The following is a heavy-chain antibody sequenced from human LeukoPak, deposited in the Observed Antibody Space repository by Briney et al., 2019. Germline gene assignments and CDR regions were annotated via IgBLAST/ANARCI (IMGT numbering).Heavy chain of an antibody. CDR3: ARDHPRVGATSDDY. CDR2: ISAYNGNT. CDR1: GYTFASYG. V-gene: IGHV1-18*01. D-gene: IGHD1-26*01. J-gene: IGHJ4*02. Sequence: ASVKVSCTASGYTFASYGISWVRQAPGQGLEWMGWISAYNGNTNYAQKLQGRVTMTTDTSTSTAYMELRSLRSDDTAVYYCARDHPRVGATSDDYWGQGTLVTVSS.